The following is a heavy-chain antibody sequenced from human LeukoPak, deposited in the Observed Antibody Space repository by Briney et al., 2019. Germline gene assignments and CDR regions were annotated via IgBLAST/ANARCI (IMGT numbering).Heavy chain of an antibody. CDR2: IYYSGST. J-gene: IGHJ4*02. V-gene: IGHV4-30-4*01. CDR1: GGSISSGDYY. Sequence: SQTLSLTCTVSGGSISSGDYYWSWIRQPPGKGLEWIGYIYYSGSTYYNPSLKSRVTISVDTSKNQFSLKLSSVTAADTAVYYCARGRSYDFWSGYYTVRYFDYWGQGTLVTVSS. D-gene: IGHD3-3*01. CDR3: ARGRSYDFWSGYYTVRYFDY.